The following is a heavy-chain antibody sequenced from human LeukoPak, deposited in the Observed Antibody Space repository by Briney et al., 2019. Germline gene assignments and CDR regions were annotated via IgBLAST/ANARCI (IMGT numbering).Heavy chain of an antibody. CDR2: ISYDGSNK. D-gene: IGHD5-24*01. CDR3: AKGMEMATPYTLMTDAFDI. V-gene: IGHV3-30*18. Sequence: GGSLRLSCEASGFTFSSYAMSWVRQAPGKGLEWVAVISYDGSNKYYADSVKGRFTISRDNSKNTLYLQMNSLRAEDTAVYYCAKGMEMATPYTLMTDAFDIWGQGTMVTVSS. J-gene: IGHJ3*02. CDR1: GFTFSSYA.